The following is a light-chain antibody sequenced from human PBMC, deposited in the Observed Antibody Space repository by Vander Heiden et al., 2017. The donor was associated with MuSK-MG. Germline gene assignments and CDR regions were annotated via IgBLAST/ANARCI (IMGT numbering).Light chain of an antibody. J-gene: IGKJ2*01. Sequence: IKMTQSPSTLSASVGDRVTITCRASQSISSWLAWYQQKPGKAPKLLIYNASSLESGVPSRFSGSGSGTEFTLTISSLQPDDFATYYCQQYNSYSRYTFGQGTKLEIK. CDR2: NAS. CDR1: QSISSW. V-gene: IGKV1-5*01. CDR3: QQYNSYSRYT.